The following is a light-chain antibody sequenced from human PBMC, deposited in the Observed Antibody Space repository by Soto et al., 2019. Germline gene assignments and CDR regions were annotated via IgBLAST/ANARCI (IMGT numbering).Light chain of an antibody. CDR2: TAS. Sequence: DIQMTQSPSTLSASVGDRVTITCRASQSISSWLAWYQQKPGKAPNLLIYTASNLKSGVPSRFSCSGSGTEFTLTISSLQPDDFATYYCQEYNSDSGVTFGGGTKVEIK. V-gene: IGKV1-5*03. CDR1: QSISSW. J-gene: IGKJ4*01. CDR3: QEYNSDSGVT.